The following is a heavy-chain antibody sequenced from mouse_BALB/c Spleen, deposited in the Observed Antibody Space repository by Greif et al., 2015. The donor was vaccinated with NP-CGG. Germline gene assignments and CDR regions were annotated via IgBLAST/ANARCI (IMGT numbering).Heavy chain of an antibody. V-gene: IGHV1-9*01. J-gene: IGHJ4*01. CDR1: GYTLSSYW. Sequence: QVQLQQPGAELMKPGASVKISCKATGYTLSSYWIEWVKQRPGHGLEWIGEVLPGSGSTNYNEKFKGKATFTADTSSNTAYMQLSSLTSEDSAVYYCARSAMDYWGQGTSVTVSS. CDR3: ARSAMDY. CDR2: VLPGSGST.